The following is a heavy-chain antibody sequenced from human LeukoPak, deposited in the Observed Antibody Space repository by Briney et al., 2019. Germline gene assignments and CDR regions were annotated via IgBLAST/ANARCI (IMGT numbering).Heavy chain of an antibody. CDR2: IKQDGSEK. J-gene: IGHJ4*02. CDR1: GFTFSSFW. CDR3: ARAKWELPYYFDY. Sequence: GGSLRLSCAASGFTFSSFWMNWVRQAPGKGLEWVANIKQDGSEKYYVDSVKGRLTISRDNAKNSLYLQMNSLRAEDTAVYYCARAKWELPYYFDYWGRGTLVTVSS. D-gene: IGHD1-26*01. V-gene: IGHV3-7*01.